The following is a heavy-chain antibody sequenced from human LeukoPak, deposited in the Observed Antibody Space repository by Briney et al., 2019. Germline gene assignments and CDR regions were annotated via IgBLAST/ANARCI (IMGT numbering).Heavy chain of an antibody. J-gene: IGHJ2*01. V-gene: IGHV3-33*01. CDR3: ARDYCSGGSCYPWYFDF. Sequence: GGSLRLSCAASGFTFSSYGMHWVRQAPGKGLEWVAVIWYDGSNKYYADSVKGRFTISRDNSKNTLYLQMNSLRAEDTAVYYCARDYCSGGSCYPWYFDFWGRGTLVAVSS. D-gene: IGHD2-15*01. CDR2: IWYDGSNK. CDR1: GFTFSSYG.